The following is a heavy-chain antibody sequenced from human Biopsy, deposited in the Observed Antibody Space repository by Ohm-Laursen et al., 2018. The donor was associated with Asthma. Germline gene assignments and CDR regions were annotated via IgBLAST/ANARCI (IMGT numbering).Heavy chain of an antibody. D-gene: IGHD2-21*01. CDR3: VKGHSAGYYYFDD. V-gene: IGHV3-64D*08. Sequence: GSLRLSCTASGFTFSSYSMHWVRQAPGRGPEYVSFIATDESNKFYADSVKGRFTVSRDNSKHTLYLHMTGLRADDTGVYYCVKGHSAGYYYFDDWGQGAQVTVSS. CDR1: GFTFSSYS. CDR2: IATDESNK. J-gene: IGHJ4*02.